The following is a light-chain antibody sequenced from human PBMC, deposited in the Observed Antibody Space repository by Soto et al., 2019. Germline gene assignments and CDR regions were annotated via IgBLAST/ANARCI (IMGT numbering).Light chain of an antibody. CDR1: QSVSSN. V-gene: IGKV3-15*01. CDR2: GAS. CDR3: QQYNNWPLT. J-gene: IGKJ4*01. Sequence: MTQSPATLSVSPGERATLSCRARQSVSSNLAWYQQKPGQAPRLLIYGASTRATGIPARFSGSGSGTEFTLTISSLQSEDFAVYYCQQYNNWPLTFGGGTKVEIK.